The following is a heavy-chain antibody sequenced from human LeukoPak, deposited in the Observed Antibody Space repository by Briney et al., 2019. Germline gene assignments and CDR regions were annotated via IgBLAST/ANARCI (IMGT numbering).Heavy chain of an antibody. V-gene: IGHV4-59*01. D-gene: IGHD5-12*01. J-gene: IGHJ4*02. Sequence: SETLSLTCTVSGVSMRSYYWSWIRQPPGKGLEWIGYVFSSGSTDYNPSLKSRVTMSVVTSRNQFSLNLRSVTAADTAVYYCKRGGWLRFDYWGQGILVTVSS. CDR1: GVSMRSYY. CDR3: KRGGWLRFDY. CDR2: VFSSGST.